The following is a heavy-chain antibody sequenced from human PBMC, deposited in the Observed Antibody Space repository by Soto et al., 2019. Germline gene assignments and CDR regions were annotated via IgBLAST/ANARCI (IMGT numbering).Heavy chain of an antibody. V-gene: IGHV1-69*10. CDR3: ARGPFRPSAMDV. CDR2: TIPALGKT. Sequence: EASVKVSCKPSGDNFKINVFTWVRQAPGQGLEWMGGTIPALGKTHYIEKFQGRVTITVDDATRTVYMEVRDLTSEDTAIYYCARGPFRPSAMDVWGQGTTVTVSS. J-gene: IGHJ6*02. CDR1: GDNFKINV. D-gene: IGHD3-10*01.